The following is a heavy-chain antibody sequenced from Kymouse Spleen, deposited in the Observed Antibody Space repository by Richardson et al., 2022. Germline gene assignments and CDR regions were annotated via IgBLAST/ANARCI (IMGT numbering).Heavy chain of an antibody. CDR1: GFTFSSYG. J-gene: IGHJ4*02. Sequence: QVQLVESGGGVVQPGRSLRLSCAASGFTFSSYGMHWVRQAPGKGLEWVAVIWYDGSNKYYADSVKGRFTISRDNSKNTLYLQMNSLRAEDTAVYYCARDEEQLANYFDYWGQGTLVTVSS. D-gene: IGHD6-6*01. CDR3: ARDEEQLANYFDY. CDR2: IWYDGSNK. V-gene: IGHV3-33*01.